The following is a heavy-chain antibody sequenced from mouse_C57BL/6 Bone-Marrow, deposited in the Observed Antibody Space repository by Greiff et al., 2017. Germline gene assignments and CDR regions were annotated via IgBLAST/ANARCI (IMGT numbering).Heavy chain of an antibody. Sequence: EVQGVESGPGLAKPSQTLSLTCSVTGFSITSYYWNWIRKFPGNKLEYMGYISYSGSTYYNPSLKSRISITRDTSKNQYYLQLNSVTTEDTDTYYCARWGGYYAMDYWGQGTSVTVSS. CDR2: ISYSGST. J-gene: IGHJ4*01. V-gene: IGHV3-8*01. CDR1: GFSITSYY. CDR3: ARWGGYYAMDY.